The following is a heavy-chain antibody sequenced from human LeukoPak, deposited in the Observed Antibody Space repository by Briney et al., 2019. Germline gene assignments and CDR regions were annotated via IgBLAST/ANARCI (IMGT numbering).Heavy chain of an antibody. J-gene: IGHJ4*02. D-gene: IGHD3-22*01. Sequence: PGGSLRLSCAASGFTFDDYAMHWVRQAPGKGLEWVSAISGSGGSTYYADSVKGRFTISRDNSKNTLYLQMNSLRAEDTALYYCARGLKYYYDSSGYWDYWGQGTLVTVSS. V-gene: IGHV3-23*01. CDR3: ARGLKYYYDSSGYWDY. CDR1: GFTFDDYA. CDR2: ISGSGGST.